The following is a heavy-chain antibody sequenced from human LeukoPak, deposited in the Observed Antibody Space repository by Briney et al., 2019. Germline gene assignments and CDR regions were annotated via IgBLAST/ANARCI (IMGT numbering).Heavy chain of an antibody. Sequence: GGSLRLSCSGSGFIFRNYAVSWVRQASGKGLEWVSSISGDTADTFYAASVKGRFSISRDNFSNRVFLQMNSLRAEDTAMYYCARWFGEPPNFDFWGQGTLVTVSS. CDR3: ARWFGEPPNFDF. CDR1: GFIFRNYA. J-gene: IGHJ4*02. CDR2: ISGDTADT. V-gene: IGHV3-23*01. D-gene: IGHD3-10*01.